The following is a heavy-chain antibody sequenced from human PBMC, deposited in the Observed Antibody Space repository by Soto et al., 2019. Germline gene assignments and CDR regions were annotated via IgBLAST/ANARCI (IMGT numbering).Heavy chain of an antibody. J-gene: IGHJ4*02. CDR2: INHSGST. CDR3: ARDKITGLFDY. CDR1: GGSFSGYY. Sequence: QVQLQQWGAGLLKTSETLSLTCAVYGGSFSGYYWTWIRQPPGRGLEWIGEINHSGSTNYNPSLKSGVTISVETSKNQCSLKLTSVTASDTAVYYCARDKITGLFDYWGQGTLVTVSS. V-gene: IGHV4-34*01. D-gene: IGHD2-8*02.